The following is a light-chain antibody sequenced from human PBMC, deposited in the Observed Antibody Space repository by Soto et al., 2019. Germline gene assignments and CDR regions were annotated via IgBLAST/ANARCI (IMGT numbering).Light chain of an antibody. CDR3: QQYHSYPYT. CDR1: QTISSW. J-gene: IGKJ2*01. V-gene: IGKV1-5*03. CDR2: TAS. Sequence: DIQMTQSPSTLSGSVGDRVTITCRASQTISSWLAWYQQKPGKAPKLLIYTASSLRSGVPSKFSGSGSGTEFTLTIGSLQADDSATYFCQQYHSYPYTFGQGTKVDIK.